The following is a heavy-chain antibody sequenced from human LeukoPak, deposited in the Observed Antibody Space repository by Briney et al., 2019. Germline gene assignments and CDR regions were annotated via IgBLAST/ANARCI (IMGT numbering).Heavy chain of an antibody. CDR3: AREYYDFWSGYYSYYYMDV. CDR1: GGSFSGYY. J-gene: IGHJ6*03. CDR2: INHSGST. Sequence: SETLSLTCAVYGGSFSGYYWSWIRQPPGKGLEWIGEINHSGSTNYNPSLTSRVTISVDTSKNQFSLKLSSVTAADTAVYYCAREYYDFWSGYYSYYYMDVWGKGTTVTVSS. D-gene: IGHD3-3*01. V-gene: IGHV4-34*01.